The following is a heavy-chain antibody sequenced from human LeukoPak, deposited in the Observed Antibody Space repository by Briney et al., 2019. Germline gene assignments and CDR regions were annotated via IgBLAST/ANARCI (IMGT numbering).Heavy chain of an antibody. CDR3: ARHEYSGSYYGLSWFDP. CDR1: GGSISSSGYY. Sequence: SETLSLTCTVSGGSISSSGYYWGWIRQPPGKGLEWIASIYYSGSTYFNPSLKSRVTISVDTSKNQLSLKLSSLTAADTAVYYCARHEYSGSYYGLSWFDPWGQGTLVTVSS. D-gene: IGHD1-26*01. CDR2: IYYSGST. V-gene: IGHV4-39*01. J-gene: IGHJ5*02.